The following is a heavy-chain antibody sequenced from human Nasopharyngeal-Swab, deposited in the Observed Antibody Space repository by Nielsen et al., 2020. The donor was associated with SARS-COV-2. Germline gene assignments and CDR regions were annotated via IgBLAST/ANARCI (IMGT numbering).Heavy chain of an antibody. V-gene: IGHV3-7*03. J-gene: IGHJ4*02. CDR3: TKDHVRGWQLDS. Sequence: GGSLRLSCAASGFNFNNYWMSWVRQAPGKGLEWVANIKQDGSERHYLESVRGRFTISRDNAKNSVFLQMNNLRAEDTAVYYCTKDHVRGWQLDSWGQGTLVTVSS. CDR2: IKQDGSER. CDR1: GFNFNNYW. D-gene: IGHD6-19*01.